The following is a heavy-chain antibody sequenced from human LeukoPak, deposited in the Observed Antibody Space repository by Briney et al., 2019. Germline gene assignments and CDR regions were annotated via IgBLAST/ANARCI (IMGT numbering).Heavy chain of an antibody. J-gene: IGHJ4*02. Sequence: GGSLRLSCAASGFTFSSYWMSWVRQPPGKGLEWVANIKQDGSEKYYVDSVKGRFTISRDNAKNSLYLQMNSLRAEDTAVYYCARSEENYYDSSGYCTFDYWGQGTLVTVSS. D-gene: IGHD3-22*01. CDR3: ARSEENYYDSSGYCTFDY. CDR1: GFTFSSYW. CDR2: IKQDGSEK. V-gene: IGHV3-7*01.